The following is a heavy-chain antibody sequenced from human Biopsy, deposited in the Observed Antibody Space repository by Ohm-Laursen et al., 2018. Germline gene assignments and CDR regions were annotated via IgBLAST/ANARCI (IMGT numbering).Heavy chain of an antibody. CDR2: IFYRGST. V-gene: IGHV4-39*01. CDR1: GGSISNNNYY. D-gene: IGHD3-22*01. CDR3: ARDYDTSGYYYVS. J-gene: IGHJ5*02. Sequence: TLSLTCTVFGGSISNNNYYWGWIRQPPGKGLEWIGSIFYRGSTHYKPSLKSRVNISVDTSKNQFSLKLNSVTAADTAVYYCARDYDTSGYYYVSWGQGTLVTVSS.